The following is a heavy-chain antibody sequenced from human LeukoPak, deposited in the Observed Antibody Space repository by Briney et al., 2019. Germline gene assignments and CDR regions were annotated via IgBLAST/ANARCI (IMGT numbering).Heavy chain of an antibody. CDR2: ISYDGSNK. D-gene: IGHD3-22*01. Sequence: GGSLRLSCAASGFTFSSYAMHWVRQAPGKGLEWVAVISYDGSNKYYADSVKGRFTISGDNSKNTLYLQMSSLRAEDTAVYYCVKGARVTMIVVVITPRYYGMDVWGQGTTVTVSS. J-gene: IGHJ6*02. V-gene: IGHV3-30*14. CDR3: VKGARVTMIVVVITPRYYGMDV. CDR1: GFTFSSYA.